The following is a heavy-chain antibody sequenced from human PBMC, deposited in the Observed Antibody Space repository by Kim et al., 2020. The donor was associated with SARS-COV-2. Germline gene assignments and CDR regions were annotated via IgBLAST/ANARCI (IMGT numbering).Heavy chain of an antibody. CDR1: GASISSSSYY. CDR2: IYYTGST. J-gene: IGHJ4*02. V-gene: IGHV4-39*01. Sequence: SETLSLTCSVSGASISSSSYYWGWIRQPPGKGLEWIGSIYYTGSTYYKPSLKSRVTISVDTSRNQFSLKLNSVTAADTAVYYCARQGGRFGEPMWGQGTLVTVSS. CDR3: ARQGGRFGEPM. D-gene: IGHD3-10*01.